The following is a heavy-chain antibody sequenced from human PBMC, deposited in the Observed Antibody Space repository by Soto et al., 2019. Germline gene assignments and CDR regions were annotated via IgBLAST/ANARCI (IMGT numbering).Heavy chain of an antibody. CDR3: ARDIGGYYDSSSYAN. CDR2: VYYSGNT. Sequence: PSETLSLTCTISDGSISSYYWSWIRQPPGKALEWIGYVYYSGNTNYSPSLKSRVTISVDTSKNQFSLKLSSVTAADTAVYYCARDIGGYYDSSSYANWGQGTLVTVS. CDR1: DGSISSYY. D-gene: IGHD3-22*01. V-gene: IGHV4-59*01. J-gene: IGHJ4*02.